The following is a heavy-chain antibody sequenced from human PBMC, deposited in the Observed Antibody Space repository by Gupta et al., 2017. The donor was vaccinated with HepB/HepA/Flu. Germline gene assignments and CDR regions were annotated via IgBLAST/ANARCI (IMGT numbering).Heavy chain of an antibody. V-gene: IGHV3-23*01. Sequence: EVQLMESGGGLIQPGGSLRLSCAASGFHFDTCALNWVRQAPGKGLEWVSGISDSGATTYHADSVKGRFTISRDNSKKTVFLQMNSLRAEDTAVYYCAKNCSGSYWSHWGQGTLVTVSS. D-gene: IGHD6-19*01. CDR3: AKNCSGSYWSH. CDR1: GFHFDTCA. CDR2: ISDSGATT. J-gene: IGHJ4*02.